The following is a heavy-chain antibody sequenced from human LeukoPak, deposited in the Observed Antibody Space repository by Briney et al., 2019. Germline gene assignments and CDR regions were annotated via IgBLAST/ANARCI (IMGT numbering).Heavy chain of an antibody. D-gene: IGHD3-22*01. V-gene: IGHV3-7*01. CDR1: GFTFSSYW. CDR3: ARGGSNGWLYYDSSGYYAY. J-gene: IGHJ4*02. CDR2: IKQDGSEK. Sequence: GGSLRLSCAASGFTFSSYWMSWVRQAPGKGLEWVANIKQDGSEKYYVDSVKGRFTISRDNAKNSLYLQMNSLRAEDTAVYYCARGGSNGWLYYDSSGYYAYWGQGTLVTVSS.